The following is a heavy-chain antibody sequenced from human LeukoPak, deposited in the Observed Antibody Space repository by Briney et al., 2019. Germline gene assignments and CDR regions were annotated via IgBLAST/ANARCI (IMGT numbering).Heavy chain of an antibody. D-gene: IGHD6-19*01. CDR3: ARGRRSSRIAVAGTIVY. CDR2: INHSGST. CDR1: GGSFSGYY. J-gene: IGHJ4*02. Sequence: PSETRSLTCAVYGGSFSGYYWSWLRQPPGKGLEWIGEINHSGSTNYNPSLKSRVTISVDTSKNQFSLKLSSVTAADTAVYYCARGRRSSRIAVAGTIVYWGQGTLVTVSS. V-gene: IGHV4-34*01.